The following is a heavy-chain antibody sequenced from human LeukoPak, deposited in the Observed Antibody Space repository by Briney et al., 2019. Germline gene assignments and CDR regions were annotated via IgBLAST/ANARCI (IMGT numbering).Heavy chain of an antibody. J-gene: IGHJ3*02. V-gene: IGHV1-46*01. CDR3: ARYRQWLIDAFDI. CDR1: GYTFTTYY. CDR2: INPSGGST. D-gene: IGHD6-19*01. Sequence: ASVKVSCKASGYTFTTYYMHWVRQAPGQGLEWMGIINPSGGSTNYAQKFQGRVTMTRDMSTSTVYMELSSLGSEDTAVYYCARYRQWLIDAFDIWGQGTMVTVSS.